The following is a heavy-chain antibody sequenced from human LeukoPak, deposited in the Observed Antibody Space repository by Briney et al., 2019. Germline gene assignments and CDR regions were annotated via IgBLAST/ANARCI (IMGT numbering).Heavy chain of an antibody. CDR3: ARGSSGSYVY. V-gene: IGHV3-66*02. J-gene: IGHJ4*02. CDR1: GFTFSSNY. Sequence: GGSLRLSCAASGFTFSSNYMSWVRQAPGKGLEWVSVIYSGGRTYYSDSVKGRFTISRDNSKDTLYLQMNSLRAEDTAVYYCARGSSGSYVYWGQGTLVTVSS. CDR2: IYSGGRT. D-gene: IGHD1-26*01.